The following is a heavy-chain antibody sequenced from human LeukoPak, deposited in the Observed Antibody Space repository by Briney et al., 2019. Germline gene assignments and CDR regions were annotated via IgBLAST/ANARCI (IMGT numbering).Heavy chain of an antibody. V-gene: IGHV4-39*07. CDR3: AKDHDIVVVTDY. J-gene: IGHJ4*02. CDR2: IYYSGST. D-gene: IGHD3-22*01. CDR1: GGSNSSSSYY. Sequence: SETLSLTCTVSGGSNSSSSYYWGWIRQPPGKGLEWIGSIYYSGSTYYNPSLKSRVTISVDTSKNQFSLKLSSVTAADTAVYYCAKDHDIVVVTDYWGQGTLVTVSS.